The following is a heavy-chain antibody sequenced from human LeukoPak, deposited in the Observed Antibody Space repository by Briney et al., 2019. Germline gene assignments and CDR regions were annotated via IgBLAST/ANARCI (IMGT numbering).Heavy chain of an antibody. Sequence: ASVKVSCKASGYTFTGYYMHWVRQAPGQGLEWMGWISAYNGNTNYAQKLQGRVTMTTDTSTSTAYMELRSLRSDDTAVYYCARHARIMVHYNWFDPWGQGTLVTVSS. CDR2: ISAYNGNT. D-gene: IGHD3-10*01. V-gene: IGHV1-18*04. CDR1: GYTFTGYY. CDR3: ARHARIMVHYNWFDP. J-gene: IGHJ5*02.